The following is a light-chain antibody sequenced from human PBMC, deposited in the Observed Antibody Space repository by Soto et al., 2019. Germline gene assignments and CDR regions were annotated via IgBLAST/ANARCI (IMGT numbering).Light chain of an antibody. CDR3: AAWDDSLNGPV. CDR1: SSNIGSNT. J-gene: IGLJ3*02. V-gene: IGLV1-44*01. CDR2: SNN. Sequence: QSALTQPPSASGTPGQRVTISCSGGSSNIGSNTVNWYQHLPGTAPKLLIYSNNQRPSGVPDRFSGSMSGTSASLAISGLQSEEEADYYCAAWDDSLNGPVFGGGTKLAVL.